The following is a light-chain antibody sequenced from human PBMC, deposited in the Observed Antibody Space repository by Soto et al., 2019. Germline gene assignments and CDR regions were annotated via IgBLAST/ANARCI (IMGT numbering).Light chain of an antibody. CDR1: QSVNSN. CDR2: GAS. CDR3: QQTYTTPEIT. Sequence: EIVMTQSPATLSLSPGERATLSFMGSQSVNSNLAWYQQKPGQAPRLLIYGASTRATGIPARFSGSGSGTEFTLTISSLQPEDFAIYYCQQTYTTPEITFGQGTRLEIK. J-gene: IGKJ5*01. V-gene: IGKV3-15*01.